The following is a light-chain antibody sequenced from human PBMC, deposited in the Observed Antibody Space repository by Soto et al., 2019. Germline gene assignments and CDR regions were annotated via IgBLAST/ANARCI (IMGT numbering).Light chain of an antibody. J-gene: IGLJ1*01. V-gene: IGLV1-51*01. CDR1: SSNIGNNY. Sequence: QSVLTQPPSVSAAPGQTVTISCSGTSSNIGNNYVSWYQQLPGTAPKLLIYDNNKRPSGIPDRFSDSKCGTSATLAITGLQTGDEADYYCGTWDSSLGAYVFGTGTKVTVL. CDR2: DNN. CDR3: GTWDSSLGAYV.